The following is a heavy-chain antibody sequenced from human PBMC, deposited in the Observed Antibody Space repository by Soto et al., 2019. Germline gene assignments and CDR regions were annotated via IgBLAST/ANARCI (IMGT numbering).Heavy chain of an antibody. Sequence: GASVKVSCKASGYTFTGYYMHWVRQAPGQGLEWMGWINPNSGGTNYAQKFRGRVTMTRDTSISTAYMELSRLRSDDTAVYYCAREGGEEYYDFWSGLAGYYFDYWGQGTLVTVSS. CDR2: INPNSGGT. D-gene: IGHD3-3*01. J-gene: IGHJ4*02. CDR1: GYTFTGYY. CDR3: AREGGEEYYDFWSGLAGYYFDY. V-gene: IGHV1-2*02.